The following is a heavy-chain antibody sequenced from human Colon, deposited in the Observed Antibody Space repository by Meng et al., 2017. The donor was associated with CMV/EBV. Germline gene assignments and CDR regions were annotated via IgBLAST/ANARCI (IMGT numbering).Heavy chain of an antibody. Sequence: QVPLGQSGAEVKKPGASVKVPCKASGYTFTGYFMYWVRQAPGQGLEWLGVINPITGGTNYAQKFQGRVTMTRDTSMNTAYMELSRLRSDDTAVYYCASLSGGDFDYWGQGTLVTVSS. CDR1: GYTFTGYF. D-gene: IGHD1-26*01. V-gene: IGHV1-2*02. CDR3: ASLSGGDFDY. CDR2: INPITGGT. J-gene: IGHJ4*02.